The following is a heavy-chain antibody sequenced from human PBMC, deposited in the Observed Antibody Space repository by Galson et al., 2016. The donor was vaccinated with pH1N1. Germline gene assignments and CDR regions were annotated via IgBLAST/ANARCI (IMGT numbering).Heavy chain of an antibody. D-gene: IGHD3-10*01. Sequence: QSGAEVKKPGESLKISCRGSGYSFTSYWIAWVRQKPGKGLEWMGIVYPGDSDTRYSPSFRGLFTFSADTSIGTAYLQWSSLEASDTAIYYCERLRGGITVVREVYFDLWGQGTLVTVSP. V-gene: IGHV5-51*03. CDR3: ERLRGGITVVREVYFDL. CDR1: GYSFTSYW. CDR2: VYPGDSDT. J-gene: IGHJ4*02.